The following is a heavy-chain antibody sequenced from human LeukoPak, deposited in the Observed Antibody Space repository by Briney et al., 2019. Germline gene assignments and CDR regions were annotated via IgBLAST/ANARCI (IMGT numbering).Heavy chain of an antibody. CDR3: AKDYSKTSYYGSGTYYRPNWFDP. Sequence: PGGSLRLSCTASGFTLSSYEMSWIRQAPGKGLEWVSSIDYSGGSTYYADSVKGRFTISRDNSKNTLYLQMNSLRAEDTAMYYCAKDYSKTSYYGSGTYYRPNWFDPWGQGTLVTVSS. V-gene: IGHV3-23*01. D-gene: IGHD3-10*01. J-gene: IGHJ5*02. CDR1: GFTLSSYE. CDR2: IDYSGGST.